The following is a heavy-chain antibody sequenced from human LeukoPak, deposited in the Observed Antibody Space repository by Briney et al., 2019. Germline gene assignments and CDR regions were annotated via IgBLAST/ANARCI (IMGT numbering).Heavy chain of an antibody. V-gene: IGHV1-18*01. Sequence: ASVKVSCKASGYTFTSYGISWVRQAPGQGLEWMGWISAYNGNTNYAQKLQGRVTMTTVTSTSTAYMELRSLRSDDTAVYYCARDLEYYYDSSGYSHSLDDYWGQGTLVTVSS. CDR3: ARDLEYYYDSSGYSHSLDDY. CDR2: ISAYNGNT. J-gene: IGHJ4*02. CDR1: GYTFTSYG. D-gene: IGHD3-22*01.